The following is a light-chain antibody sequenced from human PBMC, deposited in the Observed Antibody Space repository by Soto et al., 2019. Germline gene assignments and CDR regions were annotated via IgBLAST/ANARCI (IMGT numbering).Light chain of an antibody. CDR2: DAS. Sequence: EIVLTQSPATLSLSPGERATLSCRASQSVSSYLAWYQQKPGQAPRLLNYDASNRATGIPARFSGSGSGTDFTLTTSRLEPEDFAVYYWQQRSNWYTFGQGTKLEIK. CDR3: QQRSNWYT. J-gene: IGKJ2*01. CDR1: QSVSSY. V-gene: IGKV3-11*01.